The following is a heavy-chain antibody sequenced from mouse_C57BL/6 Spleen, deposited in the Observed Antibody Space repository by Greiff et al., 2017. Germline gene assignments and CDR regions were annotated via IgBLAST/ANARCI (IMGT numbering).Heavy chain of an antibody. V-gene: IGHV1-5*01. Sequence: VQLKQSGTVLARPGASVTMSCKTSGYTFTSYWMHWVKQRPGQGLEWIGAIYPGNSDTSYNQKFKGKAKRAAVTSASSAYMELSSLTSEVWAVYYCTRRGYDYGMDDWGQGTSVSGAS. D-gene: IGHD2-4*01. CDR3: TRRGYDYGMDD. CDR2: IYPGNSDT. J-gene: IGHJ4*01. CDR1: GYTFTSYW.